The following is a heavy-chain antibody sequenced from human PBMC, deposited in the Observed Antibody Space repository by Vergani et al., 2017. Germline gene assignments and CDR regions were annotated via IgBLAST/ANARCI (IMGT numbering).Heavy chain of an antibody. D-gene: IGHD3-10*01. V-gene: IGHV5-51*01. CDR1: GYIFSNFW. CDR2: IYPGDSDV. Sequence: EKQLVQSGSETKKPGESLKISCQASGYIFSNFWIGWVRQRPGRGLEWMGFIYPGDSDVKSNPTFRGQVIFSVDTSVNTAYLQWRSLQASDTATYFCASGGHGSENGGALQLWGQGTNITVSS. CDR3: ASGGHGSENGGALQL. J-gene: IGHJ3*01.